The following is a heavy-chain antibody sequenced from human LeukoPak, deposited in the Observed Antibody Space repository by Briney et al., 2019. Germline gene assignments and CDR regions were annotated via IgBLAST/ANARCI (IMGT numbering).Heavy chain of an antibody. Sequence: GGSLRLSCAASGLTVSSNYMSWVRQAPGKGLEWVSVIYSGGSTYYADSVKGRFTISRDNSKNTLYLQMNSLRAEDTAVYYCARDTPGSSSGWYYWGQGTLVTVSS. D-gene: IGHD6-19*01. CDR1: GLTVSSNY. CDR3: ARDTPGSSSGWYY. CDR2: IYSGGST. J-gene: IGHJ4*02. V-gene: IGHV3-53*01.